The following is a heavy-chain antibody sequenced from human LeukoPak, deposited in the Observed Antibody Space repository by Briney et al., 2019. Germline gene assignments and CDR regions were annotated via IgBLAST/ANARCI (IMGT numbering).Heavy chain of an antibody. CDR2: IYYSGST. CDR3: ARSRDDILTGYYTH. Sequence: KPSETLSLTCTVSGGSISSYYWSWIRQPPGKGLEWIGYIYYSGSTNYNPSLKSRVTISVDTSKNQFSLKLSSVTAADTAVYYCARSRDDILTGYYTHWGQGTLVTVSS. CDR1: GGSISSYY. J-gene: IGHJ4*02. D-gene: IGHD3-9*01. V-gene: IGHV4-59*01.